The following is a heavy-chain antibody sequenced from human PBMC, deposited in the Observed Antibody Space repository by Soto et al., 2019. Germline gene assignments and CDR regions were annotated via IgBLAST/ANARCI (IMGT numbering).Heavy chain of an antibody. Sequence: TLSLTCSVSGGSISSSYNYWGWIRQPPGQGLEWIGSIYYSGSTYYNPSLKSRVTISVDTSENHLSLKLTSVTAADTAVYFCARHPGGFCSSASCYTGGWFDSWGQGTLVTVSS. CDR1: GGSISSSYNY. D-gene: IGHD2-2*02. V-gene: IGHV4-39*01. CDR2: IYYSGST. CDR3: ARHPGGFCSSASCYTGGWFDS. J-gene: IGHJ5*01.